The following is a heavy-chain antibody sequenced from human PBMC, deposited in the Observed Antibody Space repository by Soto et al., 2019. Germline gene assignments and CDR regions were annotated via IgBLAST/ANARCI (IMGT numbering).Heavy chain of an antibody. Sequence: GGSMRLSCAASGLTFSSYAMSWVRQDPGKGLEWVSAISGSGGSTYYADSVKGRFTISRDNSKNTLYLQMNSLRAEDTAVYYCAKAPPNNWYYFDYWGQGTLVTVSS. CDR3: AKAPPNNWYYFDY. J-gene: IGHJ4*02. V-gene: IGHV3-23*01. CDR1: GLTFSSYA. CDR2: ISGSGGST. D-gene: IGHD1-1*01.